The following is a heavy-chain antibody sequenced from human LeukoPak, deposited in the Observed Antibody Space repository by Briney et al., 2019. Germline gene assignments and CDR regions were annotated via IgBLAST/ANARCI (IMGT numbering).Heavy chain of an antibody. Sequence: GGSLRLSCAASGFTFDDYTMHWVRQAPGKGLEWVSLISWDGGSTYYADSVEGRFTISRDNSKNSLYLQMNSLRTEDTALYYCAKEGGDDILTGYSGSWFDPWGQGTLVTVSS. D-gene: IGHD3-9*01. V-gene: IGHV3-43*01. CDR2: ISWDGGST. CDR3: AKEGGDDILTGYSGSWFDP. CDR1: GFTFDDYT. J-gene: IGHJ5*02.